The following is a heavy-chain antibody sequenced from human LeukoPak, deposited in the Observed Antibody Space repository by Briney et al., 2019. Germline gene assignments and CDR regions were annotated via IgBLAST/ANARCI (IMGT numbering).Heavy chain of an antibody. CDR2: ISADNGNT. V-gene: IGHV1-18*01. CDR1: GYTFTSYA. J-gene: IGHJ5*02. Sequence: ASVKVSCKASGYTFTSYAISWVRQAPGQGLEWMGWISADNGNTDYAQRFQGRVTMTTDTSTSTAYMELRSLRSDDTAVYYCARAEGSTYYYDSSGPNWFDPWGQGTLVTVSS. D-gene: IGHD3-22*01. CDR3: ARAEGSTYYYDSSGPNWFDP.